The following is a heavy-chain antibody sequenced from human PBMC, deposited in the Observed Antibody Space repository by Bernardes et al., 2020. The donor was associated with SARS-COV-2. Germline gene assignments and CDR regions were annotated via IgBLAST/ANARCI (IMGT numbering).Heavy chain of an antibody. V-gene: IGHV3-33*01. CDR1: GFTFSSYG. D-gene: IGHD3-10*01. Sequence: GGSLRLSCAASGFTFSSYGMHWVRQAPGKGLEWVAVIWYDGSNKYYADSVKGRFNISRDNSKNTLYLQMNSLRAEDTAVYYCARDFRFGELPSPGGYWGQGTLVTVSS. J-gene: IGHJ4*02. CDR2: IWYDGSNK. CDR3: ARDFRFGELPSPGGY.